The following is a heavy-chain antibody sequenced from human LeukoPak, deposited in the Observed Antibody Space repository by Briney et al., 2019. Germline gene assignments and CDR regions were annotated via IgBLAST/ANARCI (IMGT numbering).Heavy chain of an antibody. CDR1: GFTFSNSG. D-gene: IGHD2-21*02. V-gene: IGHV3-21*04. CDR3: AADRFTYCGGDCYSGYYNWFDP. CDR2: ISGSSSHI. Sequence: GGSLRLSCATSGFTFSNSGMTWVRQAPGKGLEWVSSISGSSSHIYYADSVKGRFTISRDNAKNSLYLQMNSLRAEDTAVYYCAADRFTYCGGDCYSGYYNWFDPWGQGTLVTVSS. J-gene: IGHJ5*02.